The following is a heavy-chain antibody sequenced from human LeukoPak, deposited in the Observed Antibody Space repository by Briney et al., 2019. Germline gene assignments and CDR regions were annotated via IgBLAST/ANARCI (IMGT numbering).Heavy chain of an antibody. CDR2: ISGSSSTI. CDR3: PRDRGYTHDY. V-gene: IGHV3-48*01. Sequence: GGSLRLSCAASGFSFSSYSMSWVCQAPGKGLEWVSYISGSSSTIYYADSVKGRFTISRDNAKNTLYLQMNSLRAEDTAVYYCPRDRGYTHDYRGQGTLVTVSS. D-gene: IGHD5-12*01. J-gene: IGHJ4*02. CDR1: GFSFSSYS.